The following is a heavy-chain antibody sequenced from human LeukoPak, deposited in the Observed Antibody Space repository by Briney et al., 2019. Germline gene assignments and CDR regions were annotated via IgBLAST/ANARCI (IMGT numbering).Heavy chain of an antibody. CDR2: FYYSGST. V-gene: IGHV4-39*01. CDR1: GGSITSSNYY. D-gene: IGHD3-3*01. Sequence: PSETLSLTCTVSGGSITSSNYYWGWIRQPPGKGLEWIGSFYYSGSTNYNPSLKSRVTISVDTSKNQFSLKLSSVTAADTAVYYCARAYYDFWSGYLTPLFFDYWGQGTLVTVSS. J-gene: IGHJ4*02. CDR3: ARAYYDFWSGYLTPLFFDY.